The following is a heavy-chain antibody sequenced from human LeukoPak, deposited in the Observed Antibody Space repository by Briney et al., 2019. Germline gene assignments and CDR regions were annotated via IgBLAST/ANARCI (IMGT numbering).Heavy chain of an antibody. CDR3: ARDLSSPSFYNWFDP. Sequence: SETLSLTCTVSGGSISSYYWSWIRQPPGKGLEWIGYIYYSGSTNYNPSLKSRVTISVDRSKNQFSLKLSSVTAADTAVYYCARDLSSPSFYNWFDPWGQGTLVTVSS. CDR1: GGSISSYY. V-gene: IGHV4-59*01. D-gene: IGHD6-6*01. CDR2: IYYSGST. J-gene: IGHJ5*02.